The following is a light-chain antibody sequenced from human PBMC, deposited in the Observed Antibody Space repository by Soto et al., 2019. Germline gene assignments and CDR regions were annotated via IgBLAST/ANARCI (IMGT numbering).Light chain of an antibody. Sequence: QSVLTQPPSVSGAPGQRVTISCTGSSSNIGAGYDVHWYQHLPGTAPNLLIFDNTNRPSGVPDRFSGSKSGTSASLAITGLQAEDEADYYRQSYDRSLTDYVFGTGTKLTVL. J-gene: IGLJ1*01. CDR1: SSNIGAGYD. V-gene: IGLV1-40*01. CDR2: DNT. CDR3: QSYDRSLTDYV.